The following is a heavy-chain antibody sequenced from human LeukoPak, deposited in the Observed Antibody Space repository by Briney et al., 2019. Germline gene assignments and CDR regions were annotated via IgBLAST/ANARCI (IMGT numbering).Heavy chain of an antibody. CDR2: ISASGETT. CDR3: AKDRGY. V-gene: IGHV3-23*01. Sequence: PGGSLRLSCPASGFTFDTFPMTWVRQAPGEGLEWVSAISASGETTYYADSVKGRFTISRDNSKDTLYLQMDSLRADDTAVYYCAKDRGYWGQGTLVTVSS. J-gene: IGHJ4*02. CDR1: GFTFDTFP.